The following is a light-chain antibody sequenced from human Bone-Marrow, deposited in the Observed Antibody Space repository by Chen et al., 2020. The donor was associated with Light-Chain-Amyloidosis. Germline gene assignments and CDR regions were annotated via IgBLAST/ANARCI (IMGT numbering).Light chain of an antibody. V-gene: IGLV2-11*01. CDR2: DVS. CDR1: SSDVGGYDF. J-gene: IGLJ1*01. Sequence: QAALTQPRSVSGSPGQSVSISCTGTSSDVGGYDFVSWYQKHPVKAPKLMIYDVSKRPSGVPDRFSGSKSGNTASLTIPGLQADDEADYYCCSYAGSYSLYVFGSGTKVTVL. CDR3: CSYAGSYSLYV.